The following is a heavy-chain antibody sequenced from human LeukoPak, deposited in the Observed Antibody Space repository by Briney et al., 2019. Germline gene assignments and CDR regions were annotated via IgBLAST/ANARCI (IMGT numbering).Heavy chain of an antibody. Sequence: GGSLRLSCEGSGFSFSSYWMTWVRQPPGKGLEWVSYISSSSSTIYYADSVKGRFTISRDNAKNSLYLQMNSLRAEDMALYYCAKANSWSPPDYWGQGTLVTVSS. V-gene: IGHV3-48*01. CDR2: ISSSSSTI. D-gene: IGHD6-13*01. CDR1: GFSFSSYW. CDR3: AKANSWSPPDY. J-gene: IGHJ4*02.